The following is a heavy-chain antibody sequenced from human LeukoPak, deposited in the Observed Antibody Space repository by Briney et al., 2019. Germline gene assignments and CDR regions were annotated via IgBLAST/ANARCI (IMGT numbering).Heavy chain of an antibody. J-gene: IGHJ4*02. CDR2: ISSSGSTI. CDR1: GFTFSSYE. CDR3: ARDMVRGLYYFDY. D-gene: IGHD3-10*01. Sequence: GGSLRLSCAASGFTFSSYEMNWVRQAPGKGLEWVSYISSSGSTIYYADSVKGRFTISRDNAKNSLYLQMNSLRAEGTAVYYCARDMVRGLYYFDYWGQGTLVTVSS. V-gene: IGHV3-48*03.